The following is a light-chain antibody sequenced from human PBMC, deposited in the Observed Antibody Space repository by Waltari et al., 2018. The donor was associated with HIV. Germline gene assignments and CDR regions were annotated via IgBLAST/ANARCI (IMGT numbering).Light chain of an antibody. CDR1: SSDIGAYDF. J-gene: IGLJ3*02. CDR2: EVT. Sequence: QSALTQPPSASGYLGQSVTISCTGSSSDIGAYDFVSWFQQPPHSAPKLLLYEVTRRPSTVSDRFSGSRSGNTAFLTVAGLQPDDEATYFCSSYGDSLRVLFGGGTNVTVL. CDR3: SSYGDSLRVL. V-gene: IGLV2-8*01.